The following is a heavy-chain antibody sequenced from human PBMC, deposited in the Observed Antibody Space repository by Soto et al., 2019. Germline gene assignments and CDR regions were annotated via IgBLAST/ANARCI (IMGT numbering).Heavy chain of an antibody. CDR2: ISAGGGST. D-gene: IGHD3-3*01. CDR3: AKQNTIFGVITDFHYYGMDV. Sequence: PGGSLRLSCAASGFTFSSYALNWVRQAPGKGLEWVSVISAGGGSTYNADAVKGWFTISRDNSKNTLYLQMNRLRAEDTAIYYCAKQNTIFGVITDFHYYGMDVWGQGTTVTVSS. J-gene: IGHJ6*02. CDR1: GFTFSSYA. V-gene: IGHV3-23*01.